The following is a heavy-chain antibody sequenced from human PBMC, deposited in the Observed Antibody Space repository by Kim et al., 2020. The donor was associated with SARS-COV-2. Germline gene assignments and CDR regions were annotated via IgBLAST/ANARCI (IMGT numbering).Heavy chain of an antibody. Sequence: SETLSLTCTVSGYSISSGYYWGWIRQPPGKGLEWIGSIYHSGSTYYNPSLKSRVTISVDTSKNQFSLKLSSVTAADTAVYYCARGTDSSGFYWYFDLWGRGTLVTVSS. CDR2: IYHSGST. CDR3: ARGTDSSGFYWYFDL. J-gene: IGHJ2*01. D-gene: IGHD3-22*01. CDR1: GYSISSGYY. V-gene: IGHV4-38-2*02.